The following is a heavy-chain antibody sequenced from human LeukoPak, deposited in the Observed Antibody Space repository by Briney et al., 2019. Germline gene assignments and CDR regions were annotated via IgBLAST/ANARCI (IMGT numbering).Heavy chain of an antibody. CDR2: IYYSGST. J-gene: IGHJ4*02. V-gene: IGHV4-59*06. CDR1: GGSISSYY. Sequence: SETLSLTCTVSGGSISSYYWSWIRQHPGKGLEWIGYIYYSGSTYYNPSLKSRVTISVDTSKSQFSLKLSSVTAADTAVYYCARDGAATPGSNYYFDYWGQGTLVTVSS. D-gene: IGHD2-2*02. CDR3: ARDGAATPGSNYYFDY.